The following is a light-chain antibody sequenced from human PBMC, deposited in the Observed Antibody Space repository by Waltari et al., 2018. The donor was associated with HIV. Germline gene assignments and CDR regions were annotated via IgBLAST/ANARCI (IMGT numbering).Light chain of an antibody. CDR2: VDSDGSH. J-gene: IGLJ3*02. CDR1: SGHSSYA. Sequence: QLVLTQSPSASASLGASVKLTRTLSSGHSSYAIAWHQQQPGKGPRYLMKVDSDGSHSKGDGIPDRFSGSYSGAERYLTISSLQSEDEADYYCQTWATGIQVFGGGTKLTVL. V-gene: IGLV4-69*02. CDR3: QTWATGIQV.